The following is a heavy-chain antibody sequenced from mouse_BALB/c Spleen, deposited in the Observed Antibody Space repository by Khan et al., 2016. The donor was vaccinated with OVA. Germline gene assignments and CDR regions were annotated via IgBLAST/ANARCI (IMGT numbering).Heavy chain of an antibody. CDR3: ARVYGGDFDY. D-gene: IGHD2-10*02. Sequence: EVQLVESGPGLVKPSQSLSLTCTVTGYSITSDYAWNWLRQFPGNKLEWMGFISYSGNTKYNPSLKSRISMTRDTSKNQFFLQLNSVTPEDTATYYCARVYGGDFDYWGQGTTLIGSS. V-gene: IGHV3-2*02. J-gene: IGHJ2*01. CDR1: GYSITSDYA. CDR2: ISYSGNT.